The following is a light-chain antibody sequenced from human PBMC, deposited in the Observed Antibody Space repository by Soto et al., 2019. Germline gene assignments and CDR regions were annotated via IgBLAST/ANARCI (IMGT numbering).Light chain of an antibody. CDR2: ANT. V-gene: IGLV1-40*01. J-gene: IGLJ2*01. CDR3: QSYDDSLGGHVI. CDR1: SSYIGAGYD. Sequence: QSVLTQPLSVSGAPGQRVTISCTGSSSYIGAGYDVHWYQQLPGTAPKLLIYANTNRPSGVPDRFSGSKSGTSASLAITGLQAEDEADYYCQSYDDSLGGHVIFGGGTKLTVL.